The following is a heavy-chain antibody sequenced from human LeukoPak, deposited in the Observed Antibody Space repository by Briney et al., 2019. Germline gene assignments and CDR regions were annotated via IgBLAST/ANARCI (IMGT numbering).Heavy chain of an antibody. V-gene: IGHV3-30*18. D-gene: IGHD3-10*01. CDR1: KLTCSFSG. CDR2: TSYDETNK. CDR3: AKETSYYGSGTYVYFDY. Sequence: GGSLRLSGAASKLTCSFSGMHWVRQAPGKGLEWVASTSYDETNKQYADSVKGRFTIPRDNANRTLYLQMNSPRPEDTAVYYCAKETSYYGSGTYVYFDYWGQGALVTVSS. J-gene: IGHJ4*02.